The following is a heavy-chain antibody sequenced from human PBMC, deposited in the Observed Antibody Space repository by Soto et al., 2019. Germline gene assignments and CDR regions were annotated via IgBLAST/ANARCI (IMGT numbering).Heavy chain of an antibody. CDR3: TRDSAFDI. CDR2: IRSKAYGGTT. V-gene: IGHV3-49*04. Sequence: GGSLRLSCAASGFTFSSYSMNWVRQAPGKGLEWVGFIRSKAYGGTTEYAASVKGRFTISRDDSKSIAYLQMNSLKTEDTAVYYCTRDSAFDIWGQGTMVTVSS. CDR1: GFTFSSYS. J-gene: IGHJ3*02.